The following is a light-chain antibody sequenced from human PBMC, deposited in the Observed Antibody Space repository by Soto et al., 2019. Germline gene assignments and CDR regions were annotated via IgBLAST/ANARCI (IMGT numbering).Light chain of an antibody. CDR3: QQYGSSGT. Sequence: EIVLTQSPGTLSLSPGERATLSCRASHSVTSDYLAWYQQKPGQAPRLLIYGATKRATGIPDRFSGSGSGTDFTLTISRLEPEDFAVYYCQQYGSSGTFGQGTKVDI. V-gene: IGKV3-20*01. J-gene: IGKJ1*01. CDR2: GAT. CDR1: HSVTSDY.